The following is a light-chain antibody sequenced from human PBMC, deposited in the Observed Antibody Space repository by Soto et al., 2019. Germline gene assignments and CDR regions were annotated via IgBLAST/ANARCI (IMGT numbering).Light chain of an antibody. CDR3: QQYYTYPWT. V-gene: IGKV1-5*03. CDR2: RAS. Sequence: IQMTQSPSTLSASVGDRVTITCRASQSIRSWLAWYQQKPGIGPKLLISRASNLESGVPSRFSGSGSGTEFTLTVSSLQPDDFATYFCQQYYTYPWTFGQGTKVEIK. J-gene: IGKJ1*01. CDR1: QSIRSW.